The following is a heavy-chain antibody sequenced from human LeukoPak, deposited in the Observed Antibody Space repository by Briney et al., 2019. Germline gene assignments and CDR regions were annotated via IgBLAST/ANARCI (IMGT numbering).Heavy chain of an antibody. CDR3: AGGALDY. Sequence: PGGSLRLSCAASGFTFSDYWMTWVRQAPGQGLAWVAHINQDGSEQHFVGSMQGRFTISRDNAKNSLYLQMDSLRAEDTAVYYCAGGALDYWGQGTPVTVSS. CDR1: GFTFSDYW. CDR2: INQDGSEQ. V-gene: IGHV3-7*04. D-gene: IGHD3-16*01. J-gene: IGHJ1*01.